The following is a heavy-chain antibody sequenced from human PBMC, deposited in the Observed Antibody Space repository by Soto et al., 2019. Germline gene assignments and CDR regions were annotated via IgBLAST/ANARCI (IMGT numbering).Heavy chain of an antibody. D-gene: IGHD1-1*01. J-gene: IGHJ6*02. CDR3: AGCETTYYYYYGMDV. CDR1: GGSISSSSYY. Sequence: SETLSLTCTVSGGSISSSSYYWGWIRQPPGKGLEWIGSIYYSGSTYYNPSLKSRVTISVDTSKNQFSLKLSSVTAADTAVYYCAGCETTYYYYYGMDVWGQGTTVTVSS. V-gene: IGHV4-39*01. CDR2: IYYSGST.